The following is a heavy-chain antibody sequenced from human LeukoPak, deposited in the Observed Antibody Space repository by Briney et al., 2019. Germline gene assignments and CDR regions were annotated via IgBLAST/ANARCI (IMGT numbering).Heavy chain of an antibody. CDR1: GYTFTTYA. D-gene: IGHD3-10*01. CDR3: ARAGRPMLRGVTPLEPFDY. CDR2: INAGNGNT. Sequence: ASVKVSCKASGYTFTTYAIHWVRQAPGQSLEWMGWINAGNGNTKYSQKFQGRVTITGDTSASTAYMELSSLRSEDTAIYYCARAGRPMLRGVTPLEPFDYWGQGTLITVPS. V-gene: IGHV1-3*01. J-gene: IGHJ4*02.